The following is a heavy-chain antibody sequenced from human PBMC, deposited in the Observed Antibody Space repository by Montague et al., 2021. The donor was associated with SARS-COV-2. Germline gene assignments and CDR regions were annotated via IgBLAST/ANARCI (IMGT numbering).Heavy chain of an antibody. CDR2: IDWDDDK. CDR1: GFSLTTGGMC. CDR3: ARIHGGTSGSFDY. Sequence: PALVKPTQTLTLTCTFSGFSLTTGGMCVTWIRQPPGKAPEWPAVIDWDDDKYYTSSLETRLAISKDTSRNQVVLTMTNMDPMDTGTYYCARIHGGTSGSFDYWGQGILVTVSS. V-gene: IGHV2-70*01. J-gene: IGHJ4*02. D-gene: IGHD3-10*01.